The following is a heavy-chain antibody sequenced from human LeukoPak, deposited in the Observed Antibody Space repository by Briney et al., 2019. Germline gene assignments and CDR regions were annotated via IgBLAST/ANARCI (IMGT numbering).Heavy chain of an antibody. Sequence: SGPALVKPTQTLTLTCTVSGFSLSTGGMCVSWIRQPPGKALEWLARIDWDNDKYYSTSLKTRLTISKDTSKNQVVLTMTNMDPVDTATYYCARGYYDTSAYIDYWGQGTLVTVSS. V-gene: IGHV2-70*11. J-gene: IGHJ4*02. CDR1: GFSLSTGGMC. CDR2: IDWDNDK. D-gene: IGHD3-22*01. CDR3: ARGYYDTSAYIDY.